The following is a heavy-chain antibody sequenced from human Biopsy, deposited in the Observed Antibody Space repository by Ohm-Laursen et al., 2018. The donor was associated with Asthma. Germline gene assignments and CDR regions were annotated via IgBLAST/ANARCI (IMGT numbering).Heavy chain of an antibody. J-gene: IGHJ3*02. CDR1: GVTFGDYW. CDR2: IKHDGTEK. D-gene: IGHD3-9*01. Sequence: SLGLSCAASGVTFGDYWMSWVRQVPGKGLEWVANIKHDGTEKNHVDSLKGRFTISRDNAKNSLYLQMNSLRAEDTAVYYCARTYYDFLTGQGNDAFAMWGQGTMVTVSS. CDR3: ARTYYDFLTGQGNDAFAM. V-gene: IGHV3-7*01.